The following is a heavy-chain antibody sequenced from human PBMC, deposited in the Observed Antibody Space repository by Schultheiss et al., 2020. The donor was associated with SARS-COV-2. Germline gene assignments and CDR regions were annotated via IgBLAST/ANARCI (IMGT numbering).Heavy chain of an antibody. CDR1: GFTFSAYW. D-gene: IGHD3-22*01. CDR3: AKDSRGYYYIFDS. Sequence: GESLKISCAASGFTFSAYWMHWVRQVPGKGLVWVSRINSDGRSTSYADSVKGRFTISRDNSKNTLYLQMNSLRGEDTAVYYCAKDSRGYYYIFDSWGQGTLVTVSS. J-gene: IGHJ4*02. CDR2: INSDGRST. V-gene: IGHV3-74*01.